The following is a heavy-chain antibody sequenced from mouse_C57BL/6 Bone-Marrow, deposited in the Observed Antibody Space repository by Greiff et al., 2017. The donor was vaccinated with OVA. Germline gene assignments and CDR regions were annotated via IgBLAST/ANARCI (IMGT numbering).Heavy chain of an antibody. J-gene: IGHJ3*01. D-gene: IGHD2-12*01. V-gene: IGHV2-2*02. CDR3: ARAYYRFSFAY. Sequence: VKLQESGPGLVQPSQSLSITCTVSGYSLTSYGVHWVRQSPGKGLEWLGVIWSGGSTDYNAAFISRLSISKDNSKSQVFFKMNSLQANDTAIDYCARAYYRFSFAYWGQGTLVTVSA. CDR1: GYSLTSYG. CDR2: IWSGGST.